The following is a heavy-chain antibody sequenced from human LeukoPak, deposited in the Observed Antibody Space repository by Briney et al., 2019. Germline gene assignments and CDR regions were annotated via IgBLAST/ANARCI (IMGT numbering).Heavy chain of an antibody. Sequence: SVKVSCKASGYTFTSYGISWVRQAPGQGLEWMGGIIPIFGTANYAQKFQGRVTITADKSTSTAYMELSSLRSEDTAVYYCARRRYCSSTSCYGLGDDYWGQGTLVTVSS. V-gene: IGHV1-69*06. CDR2: IIPIFGTA. J-gene: IGHJ4*02. CDR1: GYTFTSYG. D-gene: IGHD2-2*01. CDR3: ARRRYCSSTSCYGLGDDY.